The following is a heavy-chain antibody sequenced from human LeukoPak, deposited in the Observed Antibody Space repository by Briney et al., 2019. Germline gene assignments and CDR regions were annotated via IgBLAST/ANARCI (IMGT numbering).Heavy chain of an antibody. V-gene: IGHV3-7*01. D-gene: IGHD3-16*01. CDR1: GFTFSDYT. CDR2: MKGDGSEK. J-gene: IGHJ3*01. Sequence: GGSLRLSCAASGFTFSDYTMNWVRQAPGKGLEWVANMKGDGSEKHYVDSVKGRFTISRDNAKSSLYLQMNSLRAEDSAVYYCARPAYTAAYDLWGQGTMVTVSS. CDR3: ARPAYTAAYDL.